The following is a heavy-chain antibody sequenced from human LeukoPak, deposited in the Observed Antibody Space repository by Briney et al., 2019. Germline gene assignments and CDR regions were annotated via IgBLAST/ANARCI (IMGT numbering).Heavy chain of an antibody. CDR3: AKDRYSNYGNWFDP. CDR2: ISGSGGST. CDR1: GFTFISYA. Sequence: GGSLRLSCAASGFTFISYAMNWVRQAPGKGLEWVSGISGSGGSTYYADSVKGRFTISRDNSKNTLYLQMNSLRAEDTAVYYCAKDRYSNYGNWFDPWGQGTLVTVFS. D-gene: IGHD4-11*01. J-gene: IGHJ5*02. V-gene: IGHV3-23*01.